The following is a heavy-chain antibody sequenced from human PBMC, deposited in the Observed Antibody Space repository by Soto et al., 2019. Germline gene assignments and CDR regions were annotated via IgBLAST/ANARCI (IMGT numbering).Heavy chain of an antibody. CDR2: IIPILGIA. CDR3: ARERGYCSSTSCYGSPWFDP. V-gene: IGHV1-69*04. Sequence: ASVKVSCKASGGTFSSYTISWVRQAPGQGLEWMGRIIPILGIANYAQKFQGRVTITADKSTSTAYMELSSLRSEDTAVYYCARERGYCSSTSCYGSPWFDPWGQGTLVTVS. CDR1: GGTFSSYT. J-gene: IGHJ5*02. D-gene: IGHD2-2*01.